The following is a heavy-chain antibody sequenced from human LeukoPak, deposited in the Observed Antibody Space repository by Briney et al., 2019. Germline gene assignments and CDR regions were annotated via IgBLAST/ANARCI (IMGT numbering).Heavy chain of an antibody. J-gene: IGHJ4*02. CDR2: IASTGET. Sequence: PGGSLRLSCAASGYSFSTSDMHWVRQASGRGLEWVSSIASTGETYYAPSVKGRFTISRENAKNSLYLQMNSLRAGDTAIYHCVRGGEIGFDNWGQGTLVTVSS. D-gene: IGHD3-16*01. CDR3: VRGGEIGFDN. CDR1: GYSFSTSD. V-gene: IGHV3-13*01.